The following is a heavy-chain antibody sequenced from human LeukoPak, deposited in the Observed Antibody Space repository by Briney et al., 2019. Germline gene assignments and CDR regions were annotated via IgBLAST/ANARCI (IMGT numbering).Heavy chain of an antibody. CDR2: IIPIFGTA. D-gene: IGHD3-10*01. CDR3: ARDLGGSGSF. Sequence: GASVKVSCKASGGTFSSYAISWVRQAPGQGLEWMGGIIPIFGTANNAQKFQGRVSMTRDTSTSTVYMELSSLRSEDTAVYYCARDLGGSGSFWGQGTLVTVSS. CDR1: GGTFSSYA. V-gene: IGHV1-69*05. J-gene: IGHJ4*02.